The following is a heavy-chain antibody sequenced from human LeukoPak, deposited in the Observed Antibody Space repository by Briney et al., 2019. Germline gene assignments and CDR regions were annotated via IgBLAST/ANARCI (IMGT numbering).Heavy chain of an antibody. CDR3: ARRNYGDY. D-gene: IGHD4-11*01. V-gene: IGHV4-59*08. CDR2: IYYSGST. Sequence: SETLSLTCSVSGGSVSNYYWSWIRQPPGKGLEWIGYIYYSGSTNYNPSLKSRVTISIDTSKNQFSLKLSSVTAADTAVYYCARRNYGDYWGQGTLVTVSS. J-gene: IGHJ4*02. CDR1: GGSVSNYY.